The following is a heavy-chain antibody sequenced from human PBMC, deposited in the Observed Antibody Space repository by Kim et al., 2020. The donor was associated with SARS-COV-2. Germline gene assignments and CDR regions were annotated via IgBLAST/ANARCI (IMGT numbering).Heavy chain of an antibody. J-gene: IGHJ6*02. CDR1: GFTFSSYA. V-gene: IGHV3-30-3*01. CDR2: ISYDGSNK. CDR3: ASDAPYCSGGSCYGGGYHSGSDV. D-gene: IGHD2-15*01. Sequence: GGSLRLSCAASGFTFSSYAMHWVRQAPGKGLEWVAVISYDGSNKYYADSVKGRFTISRDNSKNTLYLQMNSLRAEDTAVYYCASDAPYCSGGSCYGGGYHSGSDVCGQGTTVTVSS.